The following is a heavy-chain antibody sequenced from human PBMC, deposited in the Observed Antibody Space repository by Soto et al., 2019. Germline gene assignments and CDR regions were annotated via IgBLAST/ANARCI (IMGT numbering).Heavy chain of an antibody. CDR2: IYYSGST. D-gene: IGHD3-3*01. Sequence: SETLSLTCTVPGGSISSTDYYWGWIRQPPGKGLEWIGNIYYSGSTFYNPSLRNRVIFSVDTSKNQFSLKVSSVTAADTAVYYCARVYDFCSGYNWFDPWGQGSRVTVS. J-gene: IGHJ5*02. CDR1: GGSISSTDYY. CDR3: ARVYDFCSGYNWFDP. V-gene: IGHV4-39*01.